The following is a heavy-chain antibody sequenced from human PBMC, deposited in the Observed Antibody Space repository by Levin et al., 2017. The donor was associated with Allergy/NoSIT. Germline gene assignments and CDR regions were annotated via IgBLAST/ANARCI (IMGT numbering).Heavy chain of an antibody. D-gene: IGHD6-13*01. CDR3: ARVRQQLARGAFDI. J-gene: IGHJ3*02. CDR2: INHSGST. Sequence: SQTLSLTCAVYGGSFSGYYWSWIRQPPGKGLEWIGEINHSGSTNYNPSLKSRVTISVDTSKNQFSLKLSSVTAADTAVYYCARVRQQLARGAFDIWGQGTMVTVSS. V-gene: IGHV4-34*01. CDR1: GGSFSGYY.